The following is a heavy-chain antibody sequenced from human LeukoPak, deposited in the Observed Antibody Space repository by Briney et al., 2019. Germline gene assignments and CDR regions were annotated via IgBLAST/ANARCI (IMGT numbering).Heavy chain of an antibody. CDR2: INPNSGGT. CDR3: ARDRGGGSYLGAFDI. J-gene: IGHJ3*02. V-gene: IGHV1-2*02. Sequence: GASVKVSCKASGYTFTGYYMHWVRQAPAQGLEWMGWINPNSGGTNYAQKFQGRVTMTRDTSISTAYMELSRLRSDDTAVYYCARDRGGGSYLGAFDIWGQGTMVIFSS. D-gene: IGHD1-26*01. CDR1: GYTFTGYY.